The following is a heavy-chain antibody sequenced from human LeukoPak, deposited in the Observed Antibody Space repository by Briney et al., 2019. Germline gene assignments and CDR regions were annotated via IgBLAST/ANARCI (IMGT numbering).Heavy chain of an antibody. J-gene: IGHJ4*02. CDR3: ARFRYSSSAFDY. Sequence: GGSLRLSCAASGFTFSTYWMPWVRQAPGKGLEWVANIKQDGSDKYYVDSVKGRFTISRDNAKNSLYLQMNSLRAEDTAVYYCARFRYSSSAFDYWGQGALVTVSS. V-gene: IGHV3-7*01. D-gene: IGHD6-6*01. CDR1: GFTFSTYW. CDR2: IKQDGSDK.